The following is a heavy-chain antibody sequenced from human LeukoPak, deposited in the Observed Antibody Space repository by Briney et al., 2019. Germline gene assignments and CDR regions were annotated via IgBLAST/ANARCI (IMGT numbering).Heavy chain of an antibody. Sequence: SETLSLTCAVTGASFSGFYWSSIRQLPGKGLEWIGQIDHSGGTIYNPSLKSRVTMSLDTSKNQFSLKLSSVTAADTAMYYCARDTNGWYKVFDYWGQGTLVTVSS. CDR1: GASFSGFY. J-gene: IGHJ4*02. D-gene: IGHD6-19*01. CDR2: IDHSGGT. CDR3: ARDTNGWYKVFDY. V-gene: IGHV4-34*01.